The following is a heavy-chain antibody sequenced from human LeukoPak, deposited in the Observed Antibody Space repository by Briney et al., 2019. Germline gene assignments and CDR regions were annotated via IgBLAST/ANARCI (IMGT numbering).Heavy chain of an antibody. J-gene: IGHJ6*03. Sequence: GASVKVSCKASGGTFSSYAISWVRQAPGQGLEWMGGIIPIFGTANYAQKLQGRVTITADESTSTAYMELSSLKSEDTAVYYCARSPVRSYGNYYYYYMDVWGKGTTVTVSS. CDR3: ARSPVRSYGNYYYYYMDV. CDR2: IIPIFGTA. V-gene: IGHV1-69*13. CDR1: GGTFSSYA. D-gene: IGHD3-10*01.